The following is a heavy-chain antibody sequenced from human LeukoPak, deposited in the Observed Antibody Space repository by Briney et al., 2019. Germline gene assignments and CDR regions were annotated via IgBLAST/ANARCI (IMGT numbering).Heavy chain of an antibody. CDR2: ISSSSSTI. V-gene: IGHV3-48*01. J-gene: IGHJ3*02. CDR3: ARDKLGIEGGAFDI. Sequence: GSLRLSCAASGFTFSSYSMNWVRQAPGKGLEWVSYISSSSSTIYYADSVKGRFTISRDNSKNTLYLHMNSLRVEDTAVYYCARDKLGIEGGAFDIWGQGTMVTVSS. D-gene: IGHD7-27*01. CDR1: GFTFSSYS.